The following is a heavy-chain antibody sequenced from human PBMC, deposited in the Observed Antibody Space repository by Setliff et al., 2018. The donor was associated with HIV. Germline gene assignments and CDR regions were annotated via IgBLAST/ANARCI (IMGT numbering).Heavy chain of an antibody. CDR3: ARGGPGSSFGYDWFDP. D-gene: IGHD5-18*01. J-gene: IGHJ5*02. CDR2: INPNGGST. V-gene: IGHV1-46*01. Sequence: ASVKVSCKASGYTFTSYYVHFVRQAPGQGPEWMGIINPNGGSTNYAQKFEGRVAMTADMSTNNVHMYLNSLRSEDTAIYYCARGGPGSSFGYDWFDPWGQGTPVTVSS. CDR1: GYTFTSYY.